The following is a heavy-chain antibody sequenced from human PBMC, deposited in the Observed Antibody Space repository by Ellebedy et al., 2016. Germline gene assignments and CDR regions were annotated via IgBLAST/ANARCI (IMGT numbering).Heavy chain of an antibody. V-gene: IGHV3-9*01. CDR2: ISWNSYNI. J-gene: IGHJ6*02. CDR3: AKDSPGYSYGFSRDGMDV. CDR1: GFTFDDYA. D-gene: IGHD5-18*01. Sequence: SLKISXAASGFTFDDYAMHWVRQAPGKGLQWVSGISWNSYNIGYADSVKGRFTISRDNAKNSLYLEMKSLRVEDTALYYCAKDSPGYSYGFSRDGMDVWGQGTTVTVSS.